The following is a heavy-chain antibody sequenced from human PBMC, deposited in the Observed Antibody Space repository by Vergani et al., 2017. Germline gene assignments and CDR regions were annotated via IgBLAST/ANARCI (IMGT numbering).Heavy chain of an antibody. V-gene: IGHV3-9*01. CDR3: AKEHYDFWGCYPKLSPFGL. Sequence: EVQLVESGGGLVQPGRSLRLSCAASGFTFDDYAMHWVRQASGKGLEWVSGISWHSGSIGYADTVKGRFTISRDNAKNSLYLQMNSLRAEDTALYYCAKEHYDFWGCYPKLSPFGLWGRGTLVTVSS. CDR1: GFTFDDYA. CDR2: ISWHSGSI. J-gene: IGHJ2*01. D-gene: IGHD3-3*01.